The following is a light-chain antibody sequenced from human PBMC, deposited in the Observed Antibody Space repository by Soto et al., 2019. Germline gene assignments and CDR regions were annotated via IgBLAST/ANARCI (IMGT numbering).Light chain of an antibody. V-gene: IGLV2-14*01. Sequence: QSALTQPASVSGSPGQSITISCTGTGSDVGTYNYVSWYQQHPGKAPKLMIYDVTNRPSGVSDRFSGSKSGNTASLTISGLQAEDEDDYYCSSYTSSSTSVVFGGGTKLTVL. CDR2: DVT. J-gene: IGLJ2*01. CDR1: GSDVGTYNY. CDR3: SSYTSSSTSVV.